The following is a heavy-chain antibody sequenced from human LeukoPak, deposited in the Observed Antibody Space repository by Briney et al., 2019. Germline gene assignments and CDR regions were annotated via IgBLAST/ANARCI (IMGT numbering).Heavy chain of an antibody. Sequence: SETLSLTCTVSGGSISSSSYYWGWIRQPPGKGLEWIGSIYYSGSTYYNPSLKSRVTISVDTSKNQFSLKLSSVTAADTAVYYCARCARGVMGWFDPWGQGTLVTVSS. CDR2: IYYSGST. V-gene: IGHV4-39*07. J-gene: IGHJ5*02. D-gene: IGHD3-10*01. CDR1: GGSISSSSYY. CDR3: ARCARGVMGWFDP.